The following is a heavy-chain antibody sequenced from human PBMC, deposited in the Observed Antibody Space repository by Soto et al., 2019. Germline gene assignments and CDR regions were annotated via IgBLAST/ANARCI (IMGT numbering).Heavy chain of an antibody. Sequence: GGSLRLSCAASGFTFSNAWINWVRQAPGKGLEWVGRIKSKTDGGTTDYAEPVKGRFAISRDDSNNMVYLQMNSLKIEDTAVYYCATDSYSTIIIVRFDYWGHGTLVTVSS. D-gene: IGHD3-22*01. CDR2: IKSKTDGGTT. CDR1: GFTFSNAW. V-gene: IGHV3-15*07. CDR3: ATDSYSTIIIVRFDY. J-gene: IGHJ4*01.